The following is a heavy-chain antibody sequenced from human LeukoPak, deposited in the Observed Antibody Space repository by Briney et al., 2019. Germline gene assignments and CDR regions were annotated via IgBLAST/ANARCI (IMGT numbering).Heavy chain of an antibody. CDR1: VDTFSSYA. Sequence: SVKVSCMASVDTFSSYAINWVRQAPGQGLECMGRLIPIFGTAYYAQKFQGRVTITADESTSTAYMEESSLRAEDTAVYYCARDEVDGTMVRGVIIGGMDVWGQGTTVTVSS. CDR2: LIPIFGTA. D-gene: IGHD3-10*01. CDR3: ARDEVDGTMVRGVIIGGMDV. J-gene: IGHJ6*02. V-gene: IGHV1-69*13.